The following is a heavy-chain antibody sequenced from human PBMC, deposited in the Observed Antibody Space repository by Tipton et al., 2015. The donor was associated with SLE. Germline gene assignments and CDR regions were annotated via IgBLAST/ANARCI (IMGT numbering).Heavy chain of an antibody. D-gene: IGHD3-3*01. CDR2: IIDGGTT. V-gene: IGHV3-23*01. CDR3: ARSPVDYWNGYSA. CDR1: GFTFSTNA. J-gene: IGHJ4*02. Sequence: SLRLSCAASGFTFSTNAMSWVRQASGKGLEWVSSIIDGGTTYYTDSVRGRFTISRDNSKNTLYLQMNSLRAEDTAVYYCARSPVDYWNGYSAWGQGTLVAVSS.